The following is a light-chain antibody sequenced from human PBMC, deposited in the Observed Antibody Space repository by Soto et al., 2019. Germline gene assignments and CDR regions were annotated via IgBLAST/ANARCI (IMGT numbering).Light chain of an antibody. CDR1: SSDVGGYNY. CDR3: SSYRSSSTPYV. J-gene: IGLJ1*01. CDR2: DVS. Sequence: QSALTQPASVSGSPGQSITISCTGTSSDVGGYNYVSWYQQHPGKAPKVMINDVSNRPSGVSNRFSGSKSGNTASLTISGLQAEDEADYYCSSYRSSSTPYVFGTGTKVTVL. V-gene: IGLV2-14*01.